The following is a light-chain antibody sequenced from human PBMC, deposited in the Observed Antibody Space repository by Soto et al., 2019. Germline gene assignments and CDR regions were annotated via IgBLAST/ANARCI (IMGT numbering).Light chain of an antibody. CDR2: GGR. CDR3: SSFNTMCCYV. V-gene: IGLV2-14*03. J-gene: IGLJ1*01. Sequence: QSALTQPTSVSGSPGQSITISCTGNGHHIGAYNYVSWYQQHPGKAPSLRIHGGRNRRPGISSRFSASNSGLTAYLTKQGRQAEDEADYYCSSFNTMCCYVFVPGNTVTV. CDR1: GHHIGAYNY.